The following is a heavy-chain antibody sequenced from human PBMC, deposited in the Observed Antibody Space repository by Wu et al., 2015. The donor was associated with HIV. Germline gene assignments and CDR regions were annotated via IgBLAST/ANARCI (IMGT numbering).Heavy chain of an antibody. CDR3: ATAAVPTAYPYYYNMDV. CDR1: GFAFINYY. D-gene: IGHD3-10*01. CDR2: VDPENGQT. V-gene: IGHV1-69-2*01. Sequence: VQLVQSGPDVKAPGTSMKVSCRTSGFAFINYYISWVQQAPGKGLKWMGFVDPENGQTMYAEKFRRRVTITADRSTDTAYMELTRLTPEDTAIYYCATAAVPTAYPYYYNMDVWGSGTTVIVSS. J-gene: IGHJ6*03.